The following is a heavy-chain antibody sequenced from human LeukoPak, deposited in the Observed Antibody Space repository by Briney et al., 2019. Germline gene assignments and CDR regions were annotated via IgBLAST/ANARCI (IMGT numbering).Heavy chain of an antibody. CDR3: AREARYYYYYMDV. J-gene: IGHJ6*03. CDR2: IKQDGSEK. V-gene: IGHV3-7*01. Sequence: GGSLRLSCAASGFTFSSYWMSWVRQAPGKGLEWVANIKQDGSEKYYVDSVKGRFTISRDNAKNSLYLRMNSLRAEDTAVYYCAREARYYYYYMDVWGKGTTVTVSS. CDR1: GFTFSSYW.